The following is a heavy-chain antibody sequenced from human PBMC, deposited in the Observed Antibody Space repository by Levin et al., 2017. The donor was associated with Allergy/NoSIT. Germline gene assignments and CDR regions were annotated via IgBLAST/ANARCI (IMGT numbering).Heavy chain of an antibody. CDR1: GFTFSSYA. CDR2: ISGSGGST. J-gene: IGHJ4*02. Sequence: GESLKISCAASGFTFSSYAMSWVRQAPGKGLEWVSAISGSGGSTYYADSVKGRFTISRDNSKNTLYLQMNSLRAEDTAVYYCAKGKHDSSGYFDYWGQGTLVTVSS. CDR3: AKGKHDSSGYFDY. V-gene: IGHV3-23*01. D-gene: IGHD3-22*01.